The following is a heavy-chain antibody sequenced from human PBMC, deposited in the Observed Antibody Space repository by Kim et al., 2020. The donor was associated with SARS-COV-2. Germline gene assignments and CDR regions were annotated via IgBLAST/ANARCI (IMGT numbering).Heavy chain of an antibody. CDR2: INPSGGST. V-gene: IGHV1-46*01. CDR1: GYTFTNYY. CDR3: ARGLLPIIMIVVGRDAFDI. J-gene: IGHJ3*02. Sequence: ASVKVSCKASGYTFTNYYIHWVRQAPGQGLEWMGIINPSGGSTSYAQKFQGRVTMTRDTSTNTVYMELSSLRSEDTAVYYCARGLLPIIMIVVGRDAFDIWGQGTMVTVSS. D-gene: IGHD3-22*01.